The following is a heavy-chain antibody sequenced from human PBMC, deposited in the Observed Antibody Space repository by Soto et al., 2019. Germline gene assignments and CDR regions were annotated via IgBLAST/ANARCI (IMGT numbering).Heavy chain of an antibody. D-gene: IGHD2-21*01. CDR1: GFTFSDHY. J-gene: IGHJ6*02. CDR2: IRNKVNSYTT. V-gene: IGHV3-72*01. Sequence: EVQLVESGGGLVQPGGSLRLSCAASGFTFSDHYMDWVRQAPGKGLEWVGRIRNKVNSYTTEYAASVKGRFTISRDDSKNSPYLQMNSLKTEDTAVYYCARHIPYHGKDVWGQGTTVTVSS. CDR3: ARHIPYHGKDV.